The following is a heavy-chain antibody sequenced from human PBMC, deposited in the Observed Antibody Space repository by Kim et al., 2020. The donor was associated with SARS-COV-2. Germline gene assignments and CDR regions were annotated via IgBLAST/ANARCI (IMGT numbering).Heavy chain of an antibody. CDR1: GFTLSSYW. V-gene: IGHV3-74*01. Sequence: GGSLRLSCAASGFTLSSYWMHWVRQAPGKGLVWVSRINSDGSSTTYADSVKGRFTISRDSAKNTLYLQMNSLRAEDTAVYYCARDGRIAAAQNRYYFDSWGQGTLVTVSS. CDR2: INSDGSST. CDR3: ARDGRIAAAQNRYYFDS. D-gene: IGHD6-13*01. J-gene: IGHJ4*02.